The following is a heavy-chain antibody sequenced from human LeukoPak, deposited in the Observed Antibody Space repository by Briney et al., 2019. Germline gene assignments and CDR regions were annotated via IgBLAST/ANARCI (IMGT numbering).Heavy chain of an antibody. V-gene: IGHV5-51*01. Sequence: GESLKISCKGSGNSFTSYWIGWVRQMPGKGLEWMGVIYHDDSDTRYSPSFQGQVTISADKSISTAYLQWSSLKASDTAMYYCARQTRSSSSRHAFDIWGQGTMVTVSS. CDR1: GNSFTSYW. CDR2: IYHDDSDT. CDR3: ARQTRSSSSRHAFDI. J-gene: IGHJ3*02. D-gene: IGHD6-6*01.